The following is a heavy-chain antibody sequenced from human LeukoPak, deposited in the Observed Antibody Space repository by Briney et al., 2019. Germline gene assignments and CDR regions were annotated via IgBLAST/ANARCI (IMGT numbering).Heavy chain of an antibody. V-gene: IGHV4-34*01. Sequence: SETLSLTCAVYGGSFSGYYWSWIRQPPGKGLEWIGEINHSGSTNYNPSLKGRVTTSVDTSKNQFSLKLSSVTAADTAVYYCARGPVVVPAAMRVRWFDPWGQGTLVTVSS. CDR3: ARGPVVVPAAMRVRWFDP. D-gene: IGHD2-2*01. CDR1: GGSFSGYY. J-gene: IGHJ5*02. CDR2: INHSGST.